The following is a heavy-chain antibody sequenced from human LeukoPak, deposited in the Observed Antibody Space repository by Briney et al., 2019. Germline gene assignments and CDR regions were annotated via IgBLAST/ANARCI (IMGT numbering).Heavy chain of an antibody. CDR2: IYPGDSGT. V-gene: IGHV5-51*01. CDR1: GYSFTSYW. D-gene: IGHD4-23*01. Sequence: GESLKISCKGSGYSFTSYWIGWVRQIPGKGLEWMGIIYPGDSGTRYSPSFQGQVTISADKSISTAYLQWSSLKASDTAMYYCARLGSYGGIPSLFDYWGQGTLVTVSS. CDR3: ARLGSYGGIPSLFDY. J-gene: IGHJ4*02.